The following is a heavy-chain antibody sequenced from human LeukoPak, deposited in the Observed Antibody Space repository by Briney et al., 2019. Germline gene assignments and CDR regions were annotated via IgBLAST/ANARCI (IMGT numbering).Heavy chain of an antibody. Sequence: SDTLSLTCAVYGGSFSGYYWSWIRQPPGKGLEWIGEINHSGSTNYNPSLKSRVTISVDTSKNQFSLKLSSVTAADTAVYYCARGLRITMVRGVTMDVWGKGTTVTVSS. V-gene: IGHV4-34*01. CDR3: ARGLRITMVRGVTMDV. CDR1: GGSFSGYY. D-gene: IGHD3-10*01. CDR2: INHSGST. J-gene: IGHJ6*04.